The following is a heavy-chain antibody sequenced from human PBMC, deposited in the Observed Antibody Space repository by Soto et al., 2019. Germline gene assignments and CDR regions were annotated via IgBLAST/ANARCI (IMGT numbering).Heavy chain of an antibody. CDR3: AREPNEYFSGGSCYETYNWFDP. CDR2: INPSGGST. V-gene: IGHV1-46*01. J-gene: IGHJ5*02. CDR1: GYTFTSYY. D-gene: IGHD2-15*01. Sequence: QVQLVQSGAEVKKPGASVKVSCKASGYTFTSYYMHWVRQDPGQGLEWMGTINPSGGSTSYPQKVQGRVTMPRDTSTSTVYMGLSSLRSEATAVYYCAREPNEYFSGGSCYETYNWFDPWGQGALVTVFS.